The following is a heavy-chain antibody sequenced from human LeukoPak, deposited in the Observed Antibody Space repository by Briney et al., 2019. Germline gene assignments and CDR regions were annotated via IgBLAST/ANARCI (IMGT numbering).Heavy chain of an antibody. D-gene: IGHD4-17*01. CDR1: GGTFSSYA. CDR3: ASGHYGDYGQWSSVSY. J-gene: IGHJ4*02. CDR2: IIPILGIA. Sequence: SVKVSCKASGGTFSSYAFSWVRQAPGQGLEWMGRIIPILGIANNAQKFQGRVTISADKSTSTAYMELRSLRSEDTAIYYCASGHYGDYGQWSSVSYWGQGTLVTVSS. V-gene: IGHV1-69*04.